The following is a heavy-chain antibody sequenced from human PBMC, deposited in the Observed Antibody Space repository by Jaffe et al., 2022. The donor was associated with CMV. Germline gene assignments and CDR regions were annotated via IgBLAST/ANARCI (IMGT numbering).Heavy chain of an antibody. V-gene: IGHV3-7*01. CDR2: INQDGGEK. CDR3: ARGDSAYYRYVGYSFDI. D-gene: IGHD3-22*01. CDR1: GFTFSSNW. J-gene: IGHJ3*02. Sequence: EVQLVESGGGLVQPGGSLRLSCAASGFTFSSNWMNWVRQAPGKGLEWVATINQDGGEKYYVDSVKGRFTVSRDNAKSSLYLQMNSLRVEDTALYYCARGDSAYYRYVGYSFDIWGQGTRVTVSS.